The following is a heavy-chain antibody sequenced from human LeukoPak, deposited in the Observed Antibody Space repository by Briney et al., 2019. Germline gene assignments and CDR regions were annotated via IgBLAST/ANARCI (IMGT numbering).Heavy chain of an antibody. J-gene: IGHJ3*02. CDR3: ARGNWGSLSDDAFDI. D-gene: IGHD7-27*01. V-gene: IGHV3-33*01. CDR1: GFTFSSYG. CDR2: IWYDGSNK. Sequence: GGSLRLSCAASGFTFSSYGMHWVRQAPGKGLEWVAVIWYDGSNKYYADSVKGRFTISRDNSKNTLYLQMNSLRAEDTAVYYCARGNWGSLSDDAFDIWGQGTMVTVSS.